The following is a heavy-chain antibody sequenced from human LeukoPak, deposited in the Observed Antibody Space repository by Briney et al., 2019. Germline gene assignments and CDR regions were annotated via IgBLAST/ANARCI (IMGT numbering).Heavy chain of an antibody. CDR2: ISGSGGST. V-gene: IGHV3-23*01. J-gene: IGHJ4*02. D-gene: IGHD3-10*01. CDR1: GFTFSSYA. Sequence: PGGSLRLSCAASGFTFSSYAMSWVRQAPGKGLEWVSAISGSGGSTYYADSVKGRFTISRDNSKNTLYLQMNSLRAEDTAVYYCAMPGRYYGSESYSPFDYWGQGTLVTVSS. CDR3: AMPGRYYGSESYSPFDY.